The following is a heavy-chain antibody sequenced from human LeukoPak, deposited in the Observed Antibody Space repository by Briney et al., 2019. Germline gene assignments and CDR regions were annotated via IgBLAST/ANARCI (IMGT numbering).Heavy chain of an antibody. Sequence: PSETLSLTCTVSGGSISSGDYYWSWIRQPSGKGLEWIGYIYYSGSTYYNPSLKSRVTISVDTSKNQFSLKLSSVTAADTAVYYCARDHDSSGYYDPWGQGTLVTVSS. CDR3: ARDHDSSGYYDP. V-gene: IGHV4-30-4*01. D-gene: IGHD3-22*01. CDR2: IYYSGST. J-gene: IGHJ5*02. CDR1: GGSISSGDYY.